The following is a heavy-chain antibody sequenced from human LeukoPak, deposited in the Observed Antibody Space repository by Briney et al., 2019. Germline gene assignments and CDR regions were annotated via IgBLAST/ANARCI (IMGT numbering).Heavy chain of an antibody. CDR3: ARGGRRYCSSTSCPARWFDP. D-gene: IGHD2-2*01. V-gene: IGHV4-59*06. Sequence: SETLSLTCTVSGGSISSYYWSWIRQHPGKGLEWIGYIYYSGSTYYNPSLKSRVTISVDTSKNQFSLKLSSVTAADTAVYYCARGGRRYCSSTSCPARWFDPWGQGTLVTVSS. CDR2: IYYSGST. J-gene: IGHJ5*02. CDR1: GGSISSYY.